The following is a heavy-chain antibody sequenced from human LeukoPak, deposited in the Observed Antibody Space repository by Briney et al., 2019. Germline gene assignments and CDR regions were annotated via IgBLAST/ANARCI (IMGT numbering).Heavy chain of an antibody. CDR2: IYYSGST. V-gene: IGHV4-31*03. Sequence: PSQTLSLTCTVSGGSISSGGYYWSWIRQHPGKGLEWIGYIYYSGSTYYNPSLKSRVTISVDTSKNQFSLKLSSVTAADTAVYYCARGCTSSWYYYFDYWGRGTLVTVSS. CDR3: ARGCTSSWYYYFDY. CDR1: GGSISSGGYY. J-gene: IGHJ4*02. D-gene: IGHD6-13*01.